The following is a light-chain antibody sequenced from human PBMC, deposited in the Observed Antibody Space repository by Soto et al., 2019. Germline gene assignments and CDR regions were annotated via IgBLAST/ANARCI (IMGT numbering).Light chain of an antibody. Sequence: QSVLTQPRSVSGSPGQSVTISCTGTSSDVGGYNYASWYQQHPGKAPKLMIYDVSKRPSGVPDRFSGSKSGNTASLTISGLQAEDEADYYCCSYAGSYTYVFGTGTKV. CDR2: DVS. J-gene: IGLJ1*01. V-gene: IGLV2-11*01. CDR3: CSYAGSYTYV. CDR1: SSDVGGYNY.